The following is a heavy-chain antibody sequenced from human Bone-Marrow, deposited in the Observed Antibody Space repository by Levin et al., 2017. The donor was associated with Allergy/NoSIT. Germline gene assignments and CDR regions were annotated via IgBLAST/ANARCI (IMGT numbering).Heavy chain of an antibody. V-gene: IGHV3-9*01. CDR3: AKERLVATITGRAFDI. CDR1: GFTFDDYA. J-gene: IGHJ3*02. Sequence: SLKISCAASGFTFDDYAMHWVRQAPGKGLEWVSGISWNSGSIGYADSVKGRFTISRDNAKNSLYLQMNSLRAEDTALYYCAKERLVATITGRAFDIWGQGTMVTVSS. D-gene: IGHD5-12*01. CDR2: ISWNSGSI.